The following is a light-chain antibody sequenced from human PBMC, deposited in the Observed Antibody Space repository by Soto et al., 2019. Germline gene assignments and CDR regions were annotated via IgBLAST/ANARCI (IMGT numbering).Light chain of an antibody. J-gene: IGLJ1*01. CDR2: DNN. CDR3: GSWDSSLTYV. CDR1: SSNIGNNF. Sequence: QSVLTQPPSVSAAPGQKVTISCSGSSSNIGNNFVTWYQQHPGTAPKLLIYDNNKRPSVIPDLSSGYHAGTSATLGITGLQTGDEAVYYCGSWDSSLTYVFGTGTKVTVL. V-gene: IGLV1-51*01.